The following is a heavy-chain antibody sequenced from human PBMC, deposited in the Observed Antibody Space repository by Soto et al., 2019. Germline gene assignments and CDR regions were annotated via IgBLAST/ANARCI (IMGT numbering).Heavy chain of an antibody. CDR3: ARDQGGYDCSSYYYYGMDV. D-gene: IGHD5-12*01. CDR2: IIPIFGTA. J-gene: IGHJ6*02. Sequence: QVQLVQSGAEVKKPGSSVKVSCKASGGTFSSYAISWVRQAPGQGLEWMGGIIPIFGTANYAQKFQGRVTITADESTSTAYMELSRLRSEDTAVYYCARDQGGYDCSSYYYYGMDVWGQGTTVTVSS. V-gene: IGHV1-69*01. CDR1: GGTFSSYA.